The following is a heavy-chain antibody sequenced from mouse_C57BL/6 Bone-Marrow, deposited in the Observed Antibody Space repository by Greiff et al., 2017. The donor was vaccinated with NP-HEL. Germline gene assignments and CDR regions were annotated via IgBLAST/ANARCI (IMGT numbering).Heavy chain of an antibody. CDR3: ARADYYGSSYDY. CDR2: ISDGGSYT. D-gene: IGHD1-1*01. V-gene: IGHV5-4*01. CDR1: GFTFSSYA. Sequence: VPLKESGGGLVKPGGSLKLSCAASGFTFSSYAMSWVRQTPETRLEWVATISDGGSYTYYPDNVKGRFTISRDNAKNNLYLQMSHLKSEDTAMYYWARADYYGSSYDYWGQGTTLTVSS. J-gene: IGHJ2*01.